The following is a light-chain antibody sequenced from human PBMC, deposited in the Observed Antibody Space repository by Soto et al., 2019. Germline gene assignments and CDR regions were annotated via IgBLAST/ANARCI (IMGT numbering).Light chain of an antibody. V-gene: IGLV2-14*01. J-gene: IGLJ2*01. CDR3: SSYTSSSTLVV. CDR2: DVS. Sequence: QSVLTQPASVSGSPGQSITISCTGTSSDVGGYNYVSLYQQHRGKAPKLMIYDVSNRPSGVSNRFSGSKSGNPASLTISGLQAEDEADYYCSSYTSSSTLVVFVGGTKLTVL. CDR1: SSDVGGYNY.